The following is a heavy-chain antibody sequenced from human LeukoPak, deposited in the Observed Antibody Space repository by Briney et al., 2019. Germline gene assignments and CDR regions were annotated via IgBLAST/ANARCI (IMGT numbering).Heavy chain of an antibody. V-gene: IGHV3-13*01. CDR2: IGTAGDT. CDR3: ARVAQGSRHFDY. D-gene: IGHD6-13*01. J-gene: IGHJ4*02. Sequence: GGSLRLSCAASGFTFSSYDMHWVRQATGKGLEWVSAIGTAGDTYYPGSVKGRFTISRENAKNSLYLQMNSLRAEDTAVYYCARVAQGSRHFDYWGQGTLVTVSS. CDR1: GFTFSSYD.